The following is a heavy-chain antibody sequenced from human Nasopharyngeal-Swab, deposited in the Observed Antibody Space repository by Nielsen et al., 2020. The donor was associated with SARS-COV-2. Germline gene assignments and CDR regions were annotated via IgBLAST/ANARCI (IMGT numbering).Heavy chain of an antibody. D-gene: IGHD3-10*01. CDR1: GFTFSDHY. CDR2: TRNKANSYTT. J-gene: IGHJ3*01. Sequence: GESLKISCAASGFTFSDHYMDWVRQDPGKGPEWVGRTRNKANSYTTEYAASVKGRFTISRDDSKNSLYLQMNSLKTEDTAVYYCASELLWFGDDAFDLWGLGSMVSFSS. CDR3: ASELLWFGDDAFDL. V-gene: IGHV3-72*01.